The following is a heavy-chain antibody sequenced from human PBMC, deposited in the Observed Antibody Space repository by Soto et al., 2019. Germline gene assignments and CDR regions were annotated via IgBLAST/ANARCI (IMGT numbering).Heavy chain of an antibody. Sequence: QVQLVQSGAEVKKPGSSVKVSCKASGGTFSSYAISWVRQAPGQGLEWMGGNIPIFGTANYAQKFQGRVTITADESTSTADMGLSSLRCEDTAVYYCGRVEDLPLRGNNWFDPWGQGTLVTVSS. V-gene: IGHV1-69*01. J-gene: IGHJ5*02. CDR1: GGTFSSYA. CDR3: GRVEDLPLRGNNWFDP. D-gene: IGHD2-15*01. CDR2: NIPIFGTA.